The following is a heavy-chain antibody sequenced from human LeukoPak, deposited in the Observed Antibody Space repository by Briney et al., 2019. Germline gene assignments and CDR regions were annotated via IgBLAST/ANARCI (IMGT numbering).Heavy chain of an antibody. D-gene: IGHD4-11*01. CDR3: ARVIKDPTTGTTYFDY. J-gene: IGHJ4*02. CDR2: SRNKAYSYTT. CDR1: GFIFSDYY. Sequence: TGGSLRLSCAASGFIFSDYYMDWVRQAPGKGLEWVARSRNKAYSYTTEYAASVKGRSTISRDDSKMSLSLQVNSLQTEDTAVYYCARVIKDPTTGTTYFDYWGQGTLVTVSS. V-gene: IGHV3-72*01.